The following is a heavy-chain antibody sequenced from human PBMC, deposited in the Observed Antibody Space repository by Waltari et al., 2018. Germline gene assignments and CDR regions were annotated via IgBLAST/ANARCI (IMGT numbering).Heavy chain of an antibody. Sequence: EVQLVESGGVVVQPGGSLRLSCAASGFTFDDYAMHWVRQAPGKGLEWVSLISWDGGSTYYADSVKGRFTSSRDNSKNSLYLQMNSLRAEDTALYYCAKDMTSEGRGAFDIWGQGTMVTVSS. CDR2: ISWDGGST. J-gene: IGHJ3*02. CDR3: AKDMTSEGRGAFDI. D-gene: IGHD1-26*01. V-gene: IGHV3-43D*04. CDR1: GFTFDDYA.